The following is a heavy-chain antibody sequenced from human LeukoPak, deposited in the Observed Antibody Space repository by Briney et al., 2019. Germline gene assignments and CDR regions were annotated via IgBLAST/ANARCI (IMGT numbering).Heavy chain of an antibody. V-gene: IGHV3-21*01. CDR3: AREDDYGDWFDP. J-gene: IGHJ5*02. Sequence: GGSLRLSCAASGFTFSSYSMNWVRQAPGQGLEWVSPISSSSSYIYYADSVKGRFTISRDNAKNSVYLQMNSLRAEDTAVYYCAREDDYGDWFDPWGQGTLVTVSS. CDR1: GFTFSSYS. D-gene: IGHD4-17*01. CDR2: ISSSSSYI.